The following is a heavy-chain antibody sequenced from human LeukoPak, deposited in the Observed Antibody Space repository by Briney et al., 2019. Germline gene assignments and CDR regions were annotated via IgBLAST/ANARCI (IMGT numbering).Heavy chain of an antibody. CDR3: ARSRRGSGWYYY. CDR1: GGSISSYY. Sequence: SETLSLTCTVSGGSISSYYWSWIRQPPGKGLEWIGYIYYSGSTNYNPSLKSRVTISVDTSKNQFSLKLSSVTAADTAVYYYARSRRGSGWYYYWGQGTLVTVSS. D-gene: IGHD6-19*01. CDR2: IYYSGST. J-gene: IGHJ4*02. V-gene: IGHV4-59*08.